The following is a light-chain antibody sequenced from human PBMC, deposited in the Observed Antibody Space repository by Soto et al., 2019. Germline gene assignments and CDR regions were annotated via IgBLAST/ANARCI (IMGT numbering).Light chain of an antibody. CDR2: SNN. V-gene: IGLV1-44*01. J-gene: IGLJ1*01. Sequence: QSVLTQPPSASGTPGQRVTISCSGSSSSIGSNPVNWYQQLPGTAPQLLIYSNNQRPTGVPDRFSGSKSGTSASLAISGLQSEDEADYYCAAWDDSLNGCVFGTGTKVTVL. CDR1: SSSIGSNP. CDR3: AAWDDSLNGCV.